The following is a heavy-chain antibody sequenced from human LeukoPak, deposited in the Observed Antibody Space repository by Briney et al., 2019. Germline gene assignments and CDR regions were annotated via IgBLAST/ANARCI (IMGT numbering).Heavy chain of an antibody. Sequence: GGSLRLSCAASGLTFSSYAMHWVRQAPGKGLEWVAVISYDGSNKYYADSVKGRFTISRDNSKNTLYLQMNSLRAEDTAVYYSASSGDVMVRGVISWFDPWGQGTLVTVSS. V-gene: IGHV3-30*04. D-gene: IGHD3-10*01. CDR2: ISYDGSNK. J-gene: IGHJ5*02. CDR1: GLTFSSYA. CDR3: ASSGDVMVRGVISWFDP.